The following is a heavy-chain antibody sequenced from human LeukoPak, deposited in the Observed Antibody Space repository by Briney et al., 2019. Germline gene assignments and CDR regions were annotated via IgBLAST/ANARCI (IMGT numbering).Heavy chain of an antibody. CDR1: GFTFSSYG. CDR3: AKDDYYDSSGYLDY. J-gene: IGHJ4*02. V-gene: IGHV3-33*06. Sequence: GGSLRLSCAASGFTFSSYGMHWVRQAPGKGLEWVAVIWYDGSNKYYADSVKGRFTISRDNSKNTLYLQMNSLRAGDTAVYYCAKDDYYDSSGYLDYWGQGTLVTVSS. D-gene: IGHD3-22*01. CDR2: IWYDGSNK.